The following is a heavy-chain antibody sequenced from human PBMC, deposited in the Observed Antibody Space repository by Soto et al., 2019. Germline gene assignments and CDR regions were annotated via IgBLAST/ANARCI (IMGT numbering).Heavy chain of an antibody. CDR2: INAGNGNT. CDR3: ARGEERVAMPSGY. D-gene: IGHD2-2*01. J-gene: IGHJ4*02. CDR1: GYTFTSYA. Sequence: ASVKVSCKASGYTFTSYAMHWVRQAPGQRLEWMGWINAGNGNTRYSQKFQGRVSITRDTSATTAYMDLSSLRSEDTAVYYCARGEERVAMPSGYWGQGTLVTVSS. V-gene: IGHV1-3*01.